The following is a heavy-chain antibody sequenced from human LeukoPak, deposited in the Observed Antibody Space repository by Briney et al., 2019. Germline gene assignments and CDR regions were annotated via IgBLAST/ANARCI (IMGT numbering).Heavy chain of an antibody. Sequence: SGPTLVKPTQTLTLTCTFSGFSLSTSGVGVGWIRQPPGKGLEWIGYIYYSGSTNYNPSLKSRVTISVDTSKNQFSLKLSSVTAADTAVYYCAGNTRGYGGNPHWGQGTLVTVSS. CDR3: AGNTRGYGGNPH. D-gene: IGHD4-17*01. J-gene: IGHJ4*02. CDR1: GFSLSTSGVG. CDR2: IYYSGST. V-gene: IGHV4-61*05.